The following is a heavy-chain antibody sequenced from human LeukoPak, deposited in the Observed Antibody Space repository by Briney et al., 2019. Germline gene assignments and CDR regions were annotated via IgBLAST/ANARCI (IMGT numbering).Heavy chain of an antibody. CDR1: GGSISSSSYY. V-gene: IGHV4-39*01. CDR2: IYYSGST. Sequence: SETLSLTCTVSGGSISSSSYYWGWIRQPPGKGLEWIGGIYYSGSTYYNPSLKSRVTISVDTSKNQFSLKLSSVTAADTAVYYCARHLAPYTTNAFDIWGQGTMVTVSS. CDR3: ARHLAPYTTNAFDI. D-gene: IGHD4-11*01. J-gene: IGHJ3*02.